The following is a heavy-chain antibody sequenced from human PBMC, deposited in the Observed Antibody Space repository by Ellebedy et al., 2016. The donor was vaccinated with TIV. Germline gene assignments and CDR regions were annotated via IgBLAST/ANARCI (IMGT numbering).Heavy chain of an antibody. CDR1: GFTFSNYV. J-gene: IGHJ6*02. Sequence: GESLKISXAASGFTFSNYVMHWVRQAPGKGLEWVAVVSYDGTYKYYGDSVKGRFTVSRDNSKDTLYLQLNGVRPEDTAVYYCATDPGYGWGYGMDVWGQGTTVTVSS. D-gene: IGHD6-19*01. V-gene: IGHV3-30*03. CDR2: VSYDGTYK. CDR3: ATDPGYGWGYGMDV.